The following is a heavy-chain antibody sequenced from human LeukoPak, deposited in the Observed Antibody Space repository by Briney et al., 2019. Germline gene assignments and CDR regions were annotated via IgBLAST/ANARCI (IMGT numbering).Heavy chain of an antibody. CDR3: ARASGVTWFDP. D-gene: IGHD3-16*01. CDR1: GGSISSGGYS. J-gene: IGHJ5*02. Sequence: SETLSLTCAVSGGSISSGGYSWGWIRQPPGKGLEWIGYIYHSGSTYYNPSLKSRVTISVDRSKNQFSLKLSSVTAADTAVYYCARASGVTWFDPWGQGTLVTVSS. V-gene: IGHV4-30-2*01. CDR2: IYHSGST.